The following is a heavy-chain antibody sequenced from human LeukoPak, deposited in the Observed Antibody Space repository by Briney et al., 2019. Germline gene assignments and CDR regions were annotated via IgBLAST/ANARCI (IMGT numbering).Heavy chain of an antibody. CDR1: GGSFSGYY. V-gene: IGHV4-34*01. CDR3: AREENIAVAGIDI. Sequence: SETLSLTCALYGGSFSGYYWSWIRQPPGKGLEWIGEINHSGSTNYNPSLKSRVTISVDTSKNQFSLKLSSVTAADTAVYYCAREENIAVAGIDIWGQGTMVTVSS. D-gene: IGHD6-19*01. CDR2: INHSGST. J-gene: IGHJ3*02.